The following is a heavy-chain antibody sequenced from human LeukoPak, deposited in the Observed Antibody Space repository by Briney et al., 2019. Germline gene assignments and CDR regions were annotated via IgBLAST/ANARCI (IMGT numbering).Heavy chain of an antibody. D-gene: IGHD6-13*01. V-gene: IGHV4-34*01. J-gene: IGHJ6*02. Sequence: SETLSLTCAVYGGSFSGYYWSWIRQPPGKGLEWIGEINHSGSTNYNPSLKSRVTISVDTSKNQYSLKLSSVTAADTAVYYCARGGSSSWTTHYSYYYGMDVWGQGTTVTVSS. CDR2: INHSGST. CDR1: GGSFSGYY. CDR3: ARGGSSSWTTHYSYYYGMDV.